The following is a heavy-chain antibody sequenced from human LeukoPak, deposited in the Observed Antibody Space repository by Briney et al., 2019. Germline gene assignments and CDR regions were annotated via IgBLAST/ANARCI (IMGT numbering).Heavy chain of an antibody. CDR3: ARRYGRDDAFDI. CDR2: ISYDGSNQ. J-gene: IGHJ3*02. CDR1: GFTFSSYG. Sequence: GGSLRLSCAASGFTFSSYGIHWVRQAPGKGLEWVAVISYDGSNQYYAESVKGRFTISRDNSKNTLYLQMNSLRAEDTAVYYCARRYGRDDAFDIWGQGTMVTVSS. D-gene: IGHD1-26*01. V-gene: IGHV3-30*03.